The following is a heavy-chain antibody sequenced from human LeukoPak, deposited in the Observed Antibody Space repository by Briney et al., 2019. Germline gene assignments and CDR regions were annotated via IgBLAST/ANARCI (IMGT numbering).Heavy chain of an antibody. CDR3: AKSLLNYGDYYYGMDV. J-gene: IGHJ6*02. CDR1: GFTFSTYG. V-gene: IGHV3-30*18. Sequence: GRSLRLSCAASGFTFSTYGIHWVRQAPGKGLEWVAVISYDGSNKYYADSVKGRFTISRDNSKNTLYLQMNSLRAEDTAVYYCAKSLLNYGDYYYGMDVWGQGTTVTVSS. CDR2: ISYDGSNK. D-gene: IGHD4-17*01.